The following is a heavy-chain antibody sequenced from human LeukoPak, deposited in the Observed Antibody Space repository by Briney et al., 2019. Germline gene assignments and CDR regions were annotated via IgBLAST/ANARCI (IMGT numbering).Heavy chain of an antibody. D-gene: IGHD3-3*01. CDR1: GYIFSDYY. CDR2: MNPNSGGT. J-gene: IGHJ4*02. Sequence: GASVKVSCKASGYIFSDYYINWVRQVPGQGLEWMGWMNPNSGGTNYAQKFQGRVTMTRDTSISTAYMELSRLRSDDTAVYYCARAPHDFWSGYCSYWGQGTLVTVSS. V-gene: IGHV1-2*02. CDR3: ARAPHDFWSGYCSY.